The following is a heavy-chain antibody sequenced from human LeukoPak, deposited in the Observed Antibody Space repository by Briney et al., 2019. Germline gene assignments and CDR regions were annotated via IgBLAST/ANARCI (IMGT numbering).Heavy chain of an antibody. J-gene: IGHJ6*03. CDR1: GGSISSDY. D-gene: IGHD3-16*01. V-gene: IGHV4-4*07. CDR3: ARDSEGWASAYYYYYMDV. Sequence: SETLSHTCTVSGGSISSDYWSWIRQPAGKGLDWIGRINFRGSTKYNPSLNSRVTMSVDTSKNQFSLSLTSVTAADTAVYYCARDSEGWASAYYYYYMDVWGKGTTVTVSS. CDR2: INFRGST.